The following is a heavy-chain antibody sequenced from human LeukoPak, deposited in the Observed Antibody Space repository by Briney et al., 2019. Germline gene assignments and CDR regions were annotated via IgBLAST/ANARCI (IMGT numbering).Heavy chain of an antibody. CDR3: ARAYCSSTSCYRAPYFDY. Sequence: ASVKVPCKASGYTFTSYYIHWVRQAPGQGLEWMGIINPSGGSTSSAQKFQGRVTMTRDMSTSTVYMELSSLRSEDTAVYYCARAYCSSTSCYRAPYFDYWGQGTLVTVSS. CDR2: INPSGGST. CDR1: GYTFTSYY. V-gene: IGHV1-46*01. J-gene: IGHJ4*02. D-gene: IGHD2-2*02.